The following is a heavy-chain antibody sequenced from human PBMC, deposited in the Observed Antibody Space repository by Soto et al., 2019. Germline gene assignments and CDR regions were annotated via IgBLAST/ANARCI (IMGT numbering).Heavy chain of an antibody. D-gene: IGHD6-19*01. CDR2: ISSNGGST. J-gene: IGHJ6*02. V-gene: IGHV3-64*01. CDR3: ARNLYSSYGMDV. Sequence: EVQLVESGGGLVQPGGSLRLSCAASGFTFSSYAMHWVRQAPGKGLEYVSAISSNGGSTYYANSVKGRFTISRDNFKNTLYLQMGSLRAEDMAVYYCARNLYSSYGMDVWGQGTTVTVSS. CDR1: GFTFSSYA.